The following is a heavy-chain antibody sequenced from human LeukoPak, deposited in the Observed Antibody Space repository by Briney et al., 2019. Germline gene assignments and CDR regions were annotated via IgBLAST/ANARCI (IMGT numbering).Heavy chain of an antibody. J-gene: IGHJ3*02. D-gene: IGHD2-15*01. CDR1: GGSFSGYY. Sequence: SETLSLTCAVYGGSFSGYYWSWIRQPPGKGLEGIGEINHSGSTNYNPSLKSRVTISVDTSKNQFSLKLSSVTAADTAVYYCASRYCSGGSCASDAFDIWGQGTMVTVSS. CDR3: ASRYCSGGSCASDAFDI. V-gene: IGHV4-34*01. CDR2: INHSGST.